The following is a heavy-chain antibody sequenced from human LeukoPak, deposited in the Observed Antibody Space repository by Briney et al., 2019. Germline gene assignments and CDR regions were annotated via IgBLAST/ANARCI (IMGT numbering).Heavy chain of an antibody. Sequence: PSETLSLTCTVSGASISNCFWSWIRQPAGKRMEWIGRVYASATTYYNPSLRSRVTLSIDTSKNQFSLSLNSVTAADTAVYYCAKTHCGGGSCDKFDSWGQGILVTVSS. D-gene: IGHD2-21*01. V-gene: IGHV4-4*07. CDR1: GASISNCF. CDR2: VYASATT. CDR3: AKTHCGGGSCDKFDS. J-gene: IGHJ5*01.